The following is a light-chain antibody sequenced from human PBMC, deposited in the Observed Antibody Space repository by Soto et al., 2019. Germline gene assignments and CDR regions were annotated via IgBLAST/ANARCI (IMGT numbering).Light chain of an antibody. CDR2: ATS. CDR3: PQSYTMPS. Sequence: EIPLTQSPSSLAASVGDRLTLTCRASRNVSIYLNWYEHKPGKGPTLLIHATSNLQIVVPSRFSGSGAGTEFTLTISCLEAEVFVSYYCPQSYTMPSFGQGTRLVIK. CDR1: RNVSIY. V-gene: IGKV1-39*01. J-gene: IGKJ5*01.